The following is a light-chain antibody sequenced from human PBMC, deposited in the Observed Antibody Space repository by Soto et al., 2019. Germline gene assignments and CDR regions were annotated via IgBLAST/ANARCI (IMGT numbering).Light chain of an antibody. CDR1: SSDVGGYNY. J-gene: IGLJ2*01. Sequence: QSALTQPASVSGSPGQSITISCTGTSSDVGGYNYVSWYQQHPGKAPKLMIYEVSNRPSGVSNRFSGSKSGNTASLTISGLQAEDEADYYCGSYTSVSTLLFGGGTKLTVL. CDR3: GSYTSVSTLL. CDR2: EVS. V-gene: IGLV2-14*01.